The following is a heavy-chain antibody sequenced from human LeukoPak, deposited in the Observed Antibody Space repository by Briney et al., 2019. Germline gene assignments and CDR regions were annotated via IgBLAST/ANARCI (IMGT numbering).Heavy chain of an antibody. D-gene: IGHD3-10*01. CDR1: GFTFSSYA. CDR3: ARGLRYMVRGVISPFFDY. V-gene: IGHV3-23*01. CDR2: ISGSGGST. Sequence: GGSLRLSCAASGFTFSSYAMSWVRQAPGKGLEWVSAISGSGGSTYYADSVKGRFTISRDNSKNTLYLQMNSLRAEDTAVYYCARGLRYMVRGVISPFFDYWGQGTLVTVSS. J-gene: IGHJ4*02.